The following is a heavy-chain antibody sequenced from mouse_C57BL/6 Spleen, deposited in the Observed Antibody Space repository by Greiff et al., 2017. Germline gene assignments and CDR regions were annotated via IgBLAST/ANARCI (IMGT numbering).Heavy chain of an antibody. Sequence: QVQLQQPGAELVRPGSSVKLSCKASGYTFTSYWMDWVKQRPGQGLEWIGNIYPSDSETHYNQKFKDKATLTVDKSSSTAYMQLSSLTSEDSAVYYCARRAYYYGSSYLAMDYWGQGTSVTVSS. D-gene: IGHD1-1*01. J-gene: IGHJ4*01. CDR3: ARRAYYYGSSYLAMDY. V-gene: IGHV1-61*01. CDR2: IYPSDSET. CDR1: GYTFTSYW.